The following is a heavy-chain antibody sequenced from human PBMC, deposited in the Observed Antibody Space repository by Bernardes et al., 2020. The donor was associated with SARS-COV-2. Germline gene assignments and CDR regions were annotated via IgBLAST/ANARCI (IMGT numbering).Heavy chain of an antibody. V-gene: IGHV4-31*03. Sequence: SETLSLTCSVSGDSINSGFYFWIWLPQLPGKGLDWIVTIDYGGTTYYNPSLTRRLTISMDTSTNQFSLMLTSVTAADTAVYYCSRRRQYDLWNGYPGWFDPWGQGARVIDSS. CDR2: IDYGGTT. CDR1: GDSINSGFYF. CDR3: SRRRQYDLWNGYPGWFDP. D-gene: IGHD3-3*01. J-gene: IGHJ5*02.